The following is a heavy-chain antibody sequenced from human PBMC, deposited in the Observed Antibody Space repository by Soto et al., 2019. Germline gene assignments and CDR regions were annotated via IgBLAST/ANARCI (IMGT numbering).Heavy chain of an antibody. CDR3: ARKMPTMIVVVIQNWFDP. V-gene: IGHV4-34*01. J-gene: IGHJ5*02. Sequence: SETLSLTCAVYGGSFSGYYWSWIRQPPGKGLEWIGEINHSGSTNYNPSLKSRVTISVDTSKNHFSLKLSSVTAADAAVFYCARKMPTMIVVVIQNWFDPWGQGTLVTVSS. CDR2: INHSGST. D-gene: IGHD3-22*01. CDR1: GGSFSGYY.